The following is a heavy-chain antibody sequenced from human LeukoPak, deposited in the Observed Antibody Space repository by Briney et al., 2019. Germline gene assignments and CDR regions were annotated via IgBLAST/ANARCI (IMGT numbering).Heavy chain of an antibody. D-gene: IGHD1-26*01. CDR3: ARGYSGSYGRFDY. J-gene: IGHJ4*02. CDR1: GGSISSYY. CDR2: IYCSGST. V-gene: IGHV4-59*01. Sequence: SETLSLTGTGSGGSISSYYWSWLRQPPGKGLEWIGYIYCSGSTSYNPSLKSRVTISVDTSKNQFSLKLSSVTAADTAVYYCARGYSGSYGRFDYWGQGTLVTVSS.